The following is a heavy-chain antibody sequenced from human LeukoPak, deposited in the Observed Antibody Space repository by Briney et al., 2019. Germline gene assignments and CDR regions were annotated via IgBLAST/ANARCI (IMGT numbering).Heavy chain of an antibody. V-gene: IGHV4-4*07. CDR1: GGSISSYY. Sequence: SETLSLTCTVSGGSISSYYWSWIRQPAGRGLEWIGRIYSSGSTDYNPSLKSRVTMSVDTSKNQFSLKLSSVTAADTAVYYCVRDLVGSGSGSSHHLDHWGQGTLATVSS. CDR3: VRDLVGSGSGSSHHLDH. J-gene: IGHJ4*02. D-gene: IGHD3-10*01. CDR2: IYSSGST.